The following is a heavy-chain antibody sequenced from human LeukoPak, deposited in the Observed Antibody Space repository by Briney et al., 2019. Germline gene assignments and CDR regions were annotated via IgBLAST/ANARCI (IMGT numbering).Heavy chain of an antibody. CDR3: ARLTYYYDSSGYYYYDC. CDR2: IIPIFGTA. CDR1: GGTFSSYA. J-gene: IGHJ4*02. V-gene: IGHV1-69*13. Sequence: ASVKVSCKASGGTFSSYAISWVRQAPGQGLEWMGGIIPIFGTANYAQKFQGRVTITADESTSTAYMELSSLRSEDTAVYYCARLTYYYDSSGYYYYDCWGQGTLVTVSS. D-gene: IGHD3-22*01.